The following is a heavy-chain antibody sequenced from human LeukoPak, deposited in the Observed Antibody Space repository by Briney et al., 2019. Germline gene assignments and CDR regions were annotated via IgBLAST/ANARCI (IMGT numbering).Heavy chain of an antibody. Sequence: GGSLRLSCAASGFTFSNYNMNWVRQAPGKGLEWVSSISSSSSYIYYADSVKGRFTISRHNAKNSLYLQMDSLRAEDTAVYYCARNGDIRLLSDAFNIWGQGTVVTVSS. V-gene: IGHV3-21*01. CDR2: ISSSSSYI. D-gene: IGHD3-10*01. CDR3: ARNGDIRLLSDAFNI. J-gene: IGHJ3*02. CDR1: GFTFSNYN.